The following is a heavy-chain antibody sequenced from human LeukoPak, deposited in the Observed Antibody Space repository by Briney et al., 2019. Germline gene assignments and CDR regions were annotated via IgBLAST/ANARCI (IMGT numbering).Heavy chain of an antibody. J-gene: IGHJ4*02. CDR2: IKQDGSEK. V-gene: IGHV3-7*05. Sequence: GGSLRLSCAASGFTFSGSWMSWVRQVPGIGLEWVANIKQDGSEKHYVDSVKGRFTISRDNSKNTLSLQMNSLRAEDSALYYCAKDWDYFDCWGQGALVTVSS. CDR3: AKDWDYFDC. CDR1: GFTFSGSW. D-gene: IGHD3-16*01.